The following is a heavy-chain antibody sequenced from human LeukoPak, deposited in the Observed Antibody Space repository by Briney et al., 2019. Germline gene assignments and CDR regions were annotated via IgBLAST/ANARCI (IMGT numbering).Heavy chain of an antibody. J-gene: IGHJ5*02. CDR3: AVRGYYYHWFDP. CDR1: GSTFSSYA. D-gene: IGHD3-22*01. V-gene: IGHV1-69*13. Sequence: SVKVSCKASGSTFSSYAISWVRQAPGQGLEWMGGIIPIFGTANYAQKFQGRVTITADESTSTAYMEPSSLRSEDTAVYYCAVRGYYYHWFDPWGQGTLVTVSS. CDR2: IIPIFGTA.